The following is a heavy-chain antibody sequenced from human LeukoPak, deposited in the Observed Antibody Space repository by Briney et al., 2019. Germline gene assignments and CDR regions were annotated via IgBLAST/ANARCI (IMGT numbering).Heavy chain of an antibody. Sequence: SETLSLTCTVSGGSISSYYWSWIRQPAGKGLEWIGRIYTSGSTNYNPSLKSRVTMSVDTSKNQFSLKLSFVTAADTAVYYCARQWFGELLATPYNWFDPWGQGTLVTVSS. CDR1: GGSISSYY. D-gene: IGHD3-10*01. J-gene: IGHJ5*02. V-gene: IGHV4-4*07. CDR2: IYTSGST. CDR3: ARQWFGELLATPYNWFDP.